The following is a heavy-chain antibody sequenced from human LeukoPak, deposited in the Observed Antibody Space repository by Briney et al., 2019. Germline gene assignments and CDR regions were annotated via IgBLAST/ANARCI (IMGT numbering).Heavy chain of an antibody. D-gene: IGHD1-14*01. Sequence: SETLSLTCTVSGGSISSGGYYWSWIRQPPGKGLEWIGYIYHSGSTYYNPSLKSRVTISVDRSKNQFSLKLSSVTAADTAVYYCARATTDWFDPWGQGTLVTVSS. CDR1: GGSISSGGYY. J-gene: IGHJ5*02. CDR3: ARATTDWFDP. V-gene: IGHV4-30-2*01. CDR2: IYHSGST.